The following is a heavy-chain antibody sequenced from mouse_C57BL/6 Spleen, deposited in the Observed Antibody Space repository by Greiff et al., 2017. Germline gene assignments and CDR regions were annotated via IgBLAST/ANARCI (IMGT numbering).Heavy chain of an antibody. V-gene: IGHV1-18*01. CDR1: GYTFTDYI. D-gene: IGHD2-4*01. CDR3: ARSMRLEGYFGV. J-gene: IGHJ1*03. Sequence: VQLKQSGPELVKPGASVKIPCKASGYTFTDYIMDWVKQSHGKSLEWIGDINPNNGGTIYNQKFKGKATLTVDKSSSTAYMELRSLTSEDTAVYYCARSMRLEGYFGVWGTGTTVTVAS. CDR2: INPNNGGT.